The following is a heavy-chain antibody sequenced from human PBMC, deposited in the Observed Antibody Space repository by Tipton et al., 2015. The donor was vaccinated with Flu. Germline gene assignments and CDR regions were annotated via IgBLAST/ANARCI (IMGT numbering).Heavy chain of an antibody. CDR1: GFTFSTYG. V-gene: IGHV3-30*03. Sequence: QLVQSGGGVVQPGRSLRLSCAASGFTFSTYGMHWVRQGPGKGLEWVAVISYDGSDKYYADSVKGRFTISRDNSKNTVFLQMNSLRAEDTAIYYCASQTTNYGDRRYYFDYWGQGTLVTVSS. CDR3: ASQTTNYGDRRYYFDY. D-gene: IGHD2-21*01. CDR2: ISYDGSDK. J-gene: IGHJ4*02.